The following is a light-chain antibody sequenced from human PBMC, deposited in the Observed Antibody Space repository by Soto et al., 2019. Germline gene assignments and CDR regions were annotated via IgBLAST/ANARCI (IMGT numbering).Light chain of an antibody. CDR3: QQYGNLPLT. Sequence: DIQMTQSPSSLSASVGDRVTITCQASQDIINYLNWYQQKPGKAPKLLIYDASNLETGVPSRFSGSGSGTDFTFTISSLQPEDIATYYCQQYGNLPLTFGGGTKVEIK. V-gene: IGKV1-33*01. CDR2: DAS. CDR1: QDIINY. J-gene: IGKJ4*01.